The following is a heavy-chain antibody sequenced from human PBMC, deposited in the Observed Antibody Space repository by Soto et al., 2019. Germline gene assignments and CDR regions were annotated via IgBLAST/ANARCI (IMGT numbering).Heavy chain of an antibody. CDR2: INPNSGNT. Sequence: QVQLVQSGAEVKKPEASVKVSCKASGYIFTNYDINWVRQATGQGLEYLGWINPNSGNTGYVQKFKGRVTMTSNTSIESAYMELNTRRSEDTAVSYCARGIKYGDYSRCFDPWGQGTLVTVSS. J-gene: IGHJ5*02. D-gene: IGHD4-17*01. V-gene: IGHV1-8*01. CDR1: GYIFTNYD. CDR3: ARGIKYGDYSRCFDP.